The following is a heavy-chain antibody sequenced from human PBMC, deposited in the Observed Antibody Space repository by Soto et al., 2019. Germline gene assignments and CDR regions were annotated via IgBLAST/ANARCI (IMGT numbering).Heavy chain of an antibody. D-gene: IGHD6-13*01. CDR1: GYTFTSYY. J-gene: IGHJ6*02. CDR3: ARSRIAAGRYYGMDV. Sequence: ASVKVSCKASGYTFTSYYMHWVRQAPGQGLEWMGIINPSGGSTSYAQKFQGRVTMTRDTSTSTVYMELSSLRSEDTAVYYCARSRIAAGRYYGMDVWGQGTTVTVSS. CDR2: INPSGGST. V-gene: IGHV1-46*01.